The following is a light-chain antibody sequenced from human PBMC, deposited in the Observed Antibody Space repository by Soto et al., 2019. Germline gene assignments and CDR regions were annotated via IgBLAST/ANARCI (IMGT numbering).Light chain of an antibody. J-gene: IGLJ1*01. CDR1: SSNIGNNY. CDR3: GAWDGSLRLYV. Sequence: QYVLTQPPSVSAAPGQTVTISCSGSSSNIGNNYVSWYQQLPGAAPKLLIYDSNKRPSGIPERFSASKSGTSATLGITGLQTGDEADYYCGAWDGSLRLYVFGTGTKLTVL. V-gene: IGLV1-51*01. CDR2: DSN.